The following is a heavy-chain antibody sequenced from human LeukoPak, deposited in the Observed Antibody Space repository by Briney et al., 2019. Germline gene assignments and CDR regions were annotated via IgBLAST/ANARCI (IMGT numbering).Heavy chain of an antibody. Sequence: KPSETLSLTCAVYGGSLSAYYWTWIRQPAGKGLEWIGRIYTSGSTNYNPSLKSRVTISVDTSKNQFSLKLSSVTAADTAVYYCARAYGSGSYYTDYWGKGTLVTVSS. CDR2: IYTSGST. V-gene: IGHV4-59*10. CDR3: ARAYGSGSYYTDY. J-gene: IGHJ4*02. D-gene: IGHD3-10*01. CDR1: GGSLSAYY.